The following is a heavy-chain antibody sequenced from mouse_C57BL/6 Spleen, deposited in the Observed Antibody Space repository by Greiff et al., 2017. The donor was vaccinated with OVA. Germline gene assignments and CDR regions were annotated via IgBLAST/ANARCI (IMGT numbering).Heavy chain of an antibody. D-gene: IGHD2-2*01. CDR2: IDPSDSYP. V-gene: IGHV1-50*01. J-gene: IGHJ2*01. Sequence: VQLQQPGAELVKPGASVKLSCKASGYTFTSYWMQWVKQRPGQGLEWIGEIDPSDSYPNYNQKFKGKATLTVDTSSSTAYMQLSSLTSEDSAVYYCARSDGYDGYYFDYWGQGTTLTVSS. CDR3: ARSDGYDGYYFDY. CDR1: GYTFTSYW.